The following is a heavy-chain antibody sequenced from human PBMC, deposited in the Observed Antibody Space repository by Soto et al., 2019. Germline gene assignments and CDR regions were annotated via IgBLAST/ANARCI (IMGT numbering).Heavy chain of an antibody. Sequence: PSETLSLTCTVSGGSISSYYWSWIRQPPGKGLEWIGYIYYSGSTNYNPSLKSRVTISVDTSKNQFSLKLSSVTAADTAVYYCARGNSNYYDFWSGPRWFDPWGQGTLVTVS. J-gene: IGHJ5*02. CDR2: IYYSGST. V-gene: IGHV4-59*01. CDR3: ARGNSNYYDFWSGPRWFDP. CDR1: GGSISSYY. D-gene: IGHD3-3*01.